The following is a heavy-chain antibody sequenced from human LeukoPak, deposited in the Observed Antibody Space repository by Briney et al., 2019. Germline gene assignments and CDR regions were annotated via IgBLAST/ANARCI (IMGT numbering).Heavy chain of an antibody. D-gene: IGHD3-3*01. CDR1: GFTFSNAW. Sequence: GGSLRLSCAASGFTFSNAWMSWVRQAPGKGLEWVGRIKSKTDGGTTDYAAPVKGRFTISRDDSKNTLYLQRNSLKTEDTAVYYCTTERFLEWDNWFDPWGQGTLVTVSS. CDR2: IKSKTDGGTT. J-gene: IGHJ5*02. CDR3: TTERFLEWDNWFDP. V-gene: IGHV3-15*01.